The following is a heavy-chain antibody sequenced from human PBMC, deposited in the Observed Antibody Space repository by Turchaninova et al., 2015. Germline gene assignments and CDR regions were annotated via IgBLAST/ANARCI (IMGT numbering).Heavy chain of an antibody. CDR3: VRGNWNL. J-gene: IGHJ4*02. CDR1: GFTFSSHW. Sequence: EVQLAVSGGGLVQPGGSLRLSCAASGFTFSSHWMSWVRQAQGKGLEWVANRKKDGSEKTCVDSVKGRFTISRDNAKNALYLPMNGLRAGDAAVYYCVRGNWNLWGQGTLVTVSS. V-gene: IGHV3-7*01. CDR2: RKKDGSEK. D-gene: IGHD1-7*01.